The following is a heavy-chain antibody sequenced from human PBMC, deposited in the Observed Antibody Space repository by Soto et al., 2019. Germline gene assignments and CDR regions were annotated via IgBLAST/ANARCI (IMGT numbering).Heavy chain of an antibody. V-gene: IGHV4-34*01. CDR2: INHSGST. Sequence: QVQLQQWGAGLLKPSETLSLTCAVYGGSFSGYYWSWIRQPPGKGLEWIGEINHSGSTNYNPSLKSRVTISVDTSKHQFSLKLSSVTAADTAVYYCARRRPYYDYIWGSYRSAAFDIWGQGTMVTVSS. D-gene: IGHD3-16*02. CDR1: GGSFSGYY. J-gene: IGHJ3*02. CDR3: ARRRPYYDYIWGSYRSAAFDI.